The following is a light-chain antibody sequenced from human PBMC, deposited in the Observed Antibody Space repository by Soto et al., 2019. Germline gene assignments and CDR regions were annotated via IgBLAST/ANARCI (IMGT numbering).Light chain of an antibody. J-gene: IGLJ1*01. V-gene: IGLV2-8*01. CDR2: EVS. CDR3: SSYAGSNNLGV. Sequence: QSALTQPPSASGSPGQSVTISCTGTISDVGGYNYVSWYQQHPGKAPKLMIYEVSKRPSGVPDRFSGYKSGNTASLTVSGLKAEDEADYYCSSYAGSNNLGVFGTGTKLTVL. CDR1: ISDVGGYNY.